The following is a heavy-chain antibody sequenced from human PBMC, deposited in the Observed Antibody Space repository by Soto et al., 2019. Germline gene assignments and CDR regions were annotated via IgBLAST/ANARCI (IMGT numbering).Heavy chain of an antibody. Sequence: GESLKISCKASGYKFTTFWLNWVRQTPGKGLEWLGRIDPTDSFTNYSPPFEGHVTISVDRSISTAYLQWNSLQASDTAIYYCARPASGGSRDAFDVWGQGTTVTVSS. CDR1: GYKFTTFW. J-gene: IGHJ3*01. D-gene: IGHD2-15*01. V-gene: IGHV5-10-1*01. CDR2: IDPTDSFT. CDR3: ARPASGGSRDAFDV.